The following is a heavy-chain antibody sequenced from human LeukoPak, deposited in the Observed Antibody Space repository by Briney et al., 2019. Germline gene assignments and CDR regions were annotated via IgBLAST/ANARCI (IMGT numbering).Heavy chain of an antibody. CDR1: GDSISNKSNY. Sequence: PSETLSLTCTVSGDSISNKSNYWGWIRQPPGKGLEWIGSFYYSGSTNYNPSLKSRVTISVDTSKNQFSLKLSSVTAADTAVYYCASLGDSYGFDYWGQGTLVTVSS. CDR2: FYYSGST. V-gene: IGHV4-39*07. CDR3: ASLGDSYGFDY. D-gene: IGHD5-18*01. J-gene: IGHJ4*02.